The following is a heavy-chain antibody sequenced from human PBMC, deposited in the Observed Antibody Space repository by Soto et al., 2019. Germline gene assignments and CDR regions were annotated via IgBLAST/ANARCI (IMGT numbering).Heavy chain of an antibody. V-gene: IGHV1-18*04. D-gene: IGHD3-10*01. CDR1: GYTFSSYG. J-gene: IGHJ6*04. CDR2: ISARNGDT. Sequence: QVQLVQSGTEVKEPGASVKVSCKASGYTFSSYGISGVRQAPGQGLEWMGWISARNGDTNYAQKFQGRVTMNTDTFTVIVYMELRSLRSDDTAMYYCARDYYYSSGSHPSSNGMDVWGKGTTVTVSS. CDR3: ARDYYYSSGSHPSSNGMDV.